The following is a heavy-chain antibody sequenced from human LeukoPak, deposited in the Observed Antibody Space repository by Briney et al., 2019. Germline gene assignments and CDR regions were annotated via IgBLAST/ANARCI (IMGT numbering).Heavy chain of an antibody. CDR2: ISSSSSYI. V-gene: IGHV3-21*01. Sequence: GGSLRLSCAASEFIFKSYSMNWVRQAPGKGLEWVSSISSSSSYIFYADSVKGRFTISRDNAKNSLYLQMNSLRAEDTAVYYCARAENWFDPWGQGTLVTVSS. J-gene: IGHJ5*02. CDR1: EFIFKSYS. CDR3: ARAENWFDP.